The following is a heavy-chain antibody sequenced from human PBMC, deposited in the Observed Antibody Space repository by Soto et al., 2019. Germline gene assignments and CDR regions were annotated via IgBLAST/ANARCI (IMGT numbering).Heavy chain of an antibody. CDR3: ARSRDCSVCSCYRKNFDY. J-gene: IGHJ4*02. V-gene: IGHV3-7*05. D-gene: IGHD2-15*01. CDR1: GFTFSSYW. Sequence: PGGSLRLSCAASGFTFSSYWMSWVRQAPGKGLEWVANIKQDGSEKYYVDSVKGRFTISRDNAKNSLYLQMNSLRAEDTAVYYCARSRDCSVCSCYRKNFDYRGQGTLVNVSS. CDR2: IKQDGSEK.